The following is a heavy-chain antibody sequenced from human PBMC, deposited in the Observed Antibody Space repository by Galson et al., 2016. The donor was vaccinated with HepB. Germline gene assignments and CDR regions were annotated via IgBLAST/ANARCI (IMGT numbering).Heavy chain of an antibody. CDR1: GGSVNSGRDY. CDR2: IYYTGST. V-gene: IGHV4-39*02. Sequence: ETLSLTCTVSGGSVNSGRDYWGWIRQPPGKGLEWLGSIYYTGSTYHNPSLKSRITMSVATSNNHFSLRLSSVTAADTAVYYCAKGFWNGFFDRFDLWGQGTLVTVSS. D-gene: IGHD1-1*01. CDR3: AKGFWNGFFDRFDL. J-gene: IGHJ4*02.